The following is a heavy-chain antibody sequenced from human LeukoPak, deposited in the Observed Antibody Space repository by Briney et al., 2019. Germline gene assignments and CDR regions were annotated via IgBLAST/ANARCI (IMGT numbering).Heavy chain of an antibody. Sequence: AASVKVSCKASGGTFSSYAICWVRQAPGQGLEWMGGIIPIFGTANYAQKFQGRVTITADESTSTAYMELSSLRSEDTAVYYCASLTCPQPGYWGQGTLVTVSS. V-gene: IGHV1-69*01. J-gene: IGHJ4*02. CDR1: GGTFSSYA. CDR2: IIPIFGTA. CDR3: ASLTCPQPGY. D-gene: IGHD1-14*01.